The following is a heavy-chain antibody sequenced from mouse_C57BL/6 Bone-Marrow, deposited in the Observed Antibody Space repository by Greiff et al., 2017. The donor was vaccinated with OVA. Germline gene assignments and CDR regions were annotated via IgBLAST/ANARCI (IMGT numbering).Heavy chain of an antibody. CDR3: ARGCDGHYEAMDY. J-gene: IGHJ4*01. CDR2: IYWDDAK. D-gene: IGHD2-3*01. CDR1: GFSLSTSGMG. Sequence: QVTLQVSGPGILQSSQTLSLTCSFSGFSLSTSGMGVSWIRQPSGKGLEWLAHIYWDDAKRYNPFLKSRLTISKDTSRNQVFLKSTSVDTADTATYDCARGCDGHYEAMDYWGQGTSVTVSS. V-gene: IGHV8-12*01.